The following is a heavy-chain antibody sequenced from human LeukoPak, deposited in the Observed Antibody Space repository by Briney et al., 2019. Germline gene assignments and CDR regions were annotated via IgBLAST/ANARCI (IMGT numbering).Heavy chain of an antibody. J-gene: IGHJ3*02. D-gene: IGHD3-22*01. Sequence: ASVKVSCKASGYTFTSYYMHWVRQAPGQGHEWMGIINPSGGSTSYAQKFQGRVTMTRDMSTSTVYMELSSLRSEDTAAYYCAKDYYDSGGAFDIWGQGTMVTVSS. V-gene: IGHV1-46*01. CDR2: INPSGGST. CDR1: GYTFTSYY. CDR3: AKDYYDSGGAFDI.